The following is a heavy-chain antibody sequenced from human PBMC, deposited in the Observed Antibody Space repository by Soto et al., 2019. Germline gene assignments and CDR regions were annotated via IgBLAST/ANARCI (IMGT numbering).Heavy chain of an antibody. D-gene: IGHD3-9*01. CDR2: TYYRSKWYN. J-gene: IGHJ6*03. Sequence: SQTLSLTCAISGDSVSSNSAAWNWIRQSPSRGLEWLGRTYYRSKWYNDYAVSVKSRITINPDTSKNQFSLQLNSVTPEDTAVYYCARSFGYDIFTGYYRLYYYDYMDVCGKGTTVTVSS. V-gene: IGHV6-1*01. CDR3: ARSFGYDIFTGYYRLYYYDYMDV. CDR1: GDSVSSNSAA.